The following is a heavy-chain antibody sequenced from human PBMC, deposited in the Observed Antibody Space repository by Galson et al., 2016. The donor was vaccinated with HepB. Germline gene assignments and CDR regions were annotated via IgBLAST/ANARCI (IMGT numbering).Heavy chain of an antibody. D-gene: IGHD1/OR15-1a*01. CDR1: GFTFSSDA. Sequence: SLRLSCAASGFTFSSDAMSWVRQAPEKGLEWVSGISASGAGTYYADSVKGRFTISRDNFKNTLYLQMNSLRAEDTAVYYCAKLEGNNVAYWGQGTMVTVSS. CDR2: ISASGAGT. CDR3: AKLEGNNVAY. J-gene: IGHJ4*02. V-gene: IGHV3-23*01.